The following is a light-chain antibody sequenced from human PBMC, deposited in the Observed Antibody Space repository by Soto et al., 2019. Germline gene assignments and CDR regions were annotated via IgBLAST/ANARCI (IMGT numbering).Light chain of an antibody. CDR3: QQYHRWPLT. V-gene: IGKV3-15*01. J-gene: IGKJ4*01. CDR2: DAS. CDR1: QSVSSN. Sequence: EIVMTQSPATLSVSPGERATLACRASQSVSSNLVWYQQKPGQAPRPLIYDASTRATGIPARFSGSGSGTEFTLTISSLQSEDFVVYYCQQYHRWPLTFGGGTKVEI.